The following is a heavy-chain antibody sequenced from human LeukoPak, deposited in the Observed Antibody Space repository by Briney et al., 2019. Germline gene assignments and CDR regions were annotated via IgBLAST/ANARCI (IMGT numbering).Heavy chain of an antibody. CDR1: GYTXTSYG. J-gene: IGHJ5*02. D-gene: IGHD3-22*01. CDR2: ISAYNGNT. CDR3: ARNTYYYDSSGYYYEGWFDP. V-gene: IGHV1-18*01. Sequence: ASVKVSCKASGYTXTSYGISGVRQAPGQGLEWMGWISAYNGNTNYAQKLQGRVTMTTDTSTSTAYMELRSLRSDDTAVYYCARNTYYYDSSGYYYEGWFDPWGQGTLVTVSS.